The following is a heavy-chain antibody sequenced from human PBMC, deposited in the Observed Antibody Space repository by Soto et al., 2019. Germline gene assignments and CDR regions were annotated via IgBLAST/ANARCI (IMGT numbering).Heavy chain of an antibody. CDR2: IYYSGST. J-gene: IGHJ4*02. Sequence: SETLSLTCTVSGGSISSGGYYWSWIRQHPGKGLEWIGYIYYSGSTYYNPSLKSRVTISVDTSKNQFSLKLSSVTAADTAVYYCARVKRGYSYGLFDYWGQGTLVTVSS. CDR1: GGSISSGGYY. D-gene: IGHD5-18*01. CDR3: ARVKRGYSYGLFDY. V-gene: IGHV4-31*03.